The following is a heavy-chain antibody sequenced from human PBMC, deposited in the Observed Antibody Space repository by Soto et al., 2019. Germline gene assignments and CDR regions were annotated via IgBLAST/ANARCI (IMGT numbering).Heavy chain of an antibody. CDR3: ARPLGYCSGGSCYIDYYGMDV. CDR1: GYSFTSYW. CDR2: IDPSDSYT. D-gene: IGHD2-15*01. V-gene: IGHV5-10-1*01. J-gene: IGHJ6*02. Sequence: PGESLKISCKGSGYSFTSYWISWVRQMPGKGLEWMGRIDPSDSYTNHSPSFQGHVTISADKSISTAYLQWSSLKASDTAMYYCARPLGYCSGGSCYIDYYGMDVWGQGTTVTVSS.